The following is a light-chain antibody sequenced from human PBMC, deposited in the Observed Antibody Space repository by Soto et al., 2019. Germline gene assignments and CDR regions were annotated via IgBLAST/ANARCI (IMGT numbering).Light chain of an antibody. CDR3: QQTYIPPWT. J-gene: IGKJ1*01. CDR1: QSIRSY. CDR2: AAA. Sequence: DIQMTQSPSSLSASVGDRVTITCRASQSIRSYLNWYQQKPGKAPKLLIYAAASLQSGVPSSFRGFGAGTDFTLTITRLQAEDFATYYCQQTYIPPWTLGQGTKVDIK. V-gene: IGKV1-39*01.